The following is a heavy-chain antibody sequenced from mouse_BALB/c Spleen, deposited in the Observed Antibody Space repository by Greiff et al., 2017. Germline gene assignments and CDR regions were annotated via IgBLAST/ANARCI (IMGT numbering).Heavy chain of an antibody. CDR2: IYPGSGST. Sequence: VQLQQSGPELVKPGASVKMSCKASGYTFTDYVISWVKQRTGQGLEWIGEIYPGSGSTYYNEKFKGKATLTADKSSNTAYMQLSSLTSEDSAVYFCARIDYDDWYFDVWGAGTTVTVSS. CDR3: ARIDYDDWYFDV. CDR1: GYTFTDYV. D-gene: IGHD2-4*01. V-gene: IGHV1-77*01. J-gene: IGHJ1*01.